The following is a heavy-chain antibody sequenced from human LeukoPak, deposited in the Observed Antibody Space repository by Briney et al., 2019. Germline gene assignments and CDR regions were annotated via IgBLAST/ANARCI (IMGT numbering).Heavy chain of an antibody. J-gene: IGHJ4*02. D-gene: IGHD2-15*01. CDR3: ARGDSGGSCYHY. V-gene: IGHV1-18*04. CDR1: GYTFTGYY. Sequence: ASVKVSCKASGYTFTGYYMHWVRQAPGQGLEWMGWISAYNDDTDYAQKFQGRVTMTTDTSTTTAYMELRSLRSDDTAVYYCARGDSGGSCYHYWGQGTLVTVSS. CDR2: ISAYNDDT.